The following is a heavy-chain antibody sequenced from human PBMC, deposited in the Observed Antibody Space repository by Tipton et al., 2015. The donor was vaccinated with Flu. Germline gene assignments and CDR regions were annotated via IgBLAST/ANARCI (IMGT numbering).Heavy chain of an antibody. V-gene: IGHV1-3*01. Sequence: QLVQSGAEVKKSGASVKVSCKASGHMFTSYVVHWVRQAPGQRPEWMGWINAGNGKTKYSQKFQGRVTITRDTSASTAYMELSSLRSEDTAVYYCAGERYYGAASYYNDPLEIWGQGTMVTVSS. J-gene: IGHJ3*02. CDR3: AGERYYGAASYYNDPLEI. CDR1: GHMFTSYV. D-gene: IGHD3-10*01. CDR2: INAGNGKT.